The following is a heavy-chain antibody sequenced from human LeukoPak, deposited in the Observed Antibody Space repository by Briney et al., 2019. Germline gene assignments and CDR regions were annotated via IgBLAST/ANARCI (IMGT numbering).Heavy chain of an antibody. J-gene: IGHJ4*02. Sequence: ASVKVSCXASGYTFTGYYMHWVRQAPGQGLEWMGWINPNSGGTNYAQKFQGRVTMTRDTSISTAYMELSRLRSDDTAVYYCARHLTDYYDSSGYYYNYWGQGTLVTVSS. CDR3: ARHLTDYYDSSGYYYNY. V-gene: IGHV1-2*02. D-gene: IGHD3-22*01. CDR1: GYTFTGYY. CDR2: INPNSGGT.